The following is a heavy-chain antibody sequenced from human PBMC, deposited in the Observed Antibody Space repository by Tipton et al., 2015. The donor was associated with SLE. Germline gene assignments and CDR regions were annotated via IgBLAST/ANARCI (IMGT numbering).Heavy chain of an antibody. D-gene: IGHD3-22*01. J-gene: IGHJ4*02. CDR2: INQSGST. Sequence: LRLSCAVYGGSFSAYYWSWIRQPPGKGLEWIGEINQSGSTNYIPSLKSRVTISVDTSKNQFSLKLSSVTAADTAVYYCAREVYYDSSGYQFDYWGQGTLVTVSS. CDR1: GGSFSAYY. CDR3: AREVYYDSSGYQFDY. V-gene: IGHV4-34*01.